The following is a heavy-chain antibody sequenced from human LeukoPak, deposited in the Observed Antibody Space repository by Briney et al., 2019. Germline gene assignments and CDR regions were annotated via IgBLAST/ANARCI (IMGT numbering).Heavy chain of an antibody. CDR3: ARDKNYRFDY. CDR1: GYTFTSNG. D-gene: IGHD5-24*01. J-gene: IGHJ4*02. V-gene: IGHV1-18*01. Sequence: GASVKVSCKASGYTFTSNGISWVRQAPGKGLEWMGWISANSGNTNYAQKMQGRVTMTTETSSSTAYMELGNLRSDDTAVYYCARDKNYRFDYWGQGTLVTVSS. CDR2: ISANSGNT.